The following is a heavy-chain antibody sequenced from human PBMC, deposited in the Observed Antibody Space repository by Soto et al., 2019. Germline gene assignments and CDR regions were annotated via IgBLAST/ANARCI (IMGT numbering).Heavy chain of an antibody. CDR3: ARGMGMIRRHDS. Sequence: QVQLQESGPGLVKPSETLSLTCIVSGGSISGGDYYWTWIRQSPGKGLEWIGNIYYTGTTYYNPSLKSRVPISVDTSNNQFSLSLNSVTATDTAVYYWARGMGMIRRHDSWGQGTLVIVST. V-gene: IGHV4-30-4*01. CDR1: GGSISGGDYY. D-gene: IGHD3-22*01. J-gene: IGHJ4*02. CDR2: IYYTGTT.